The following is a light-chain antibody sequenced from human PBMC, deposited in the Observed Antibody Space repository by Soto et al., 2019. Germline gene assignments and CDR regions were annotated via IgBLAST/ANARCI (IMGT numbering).Light chain of an antibody. V-gene: IGLV2-14*01. J-gene: IGLJ1*01. CDR2: EVP. CDR1: SSDVGGYNY. CDR3: SSYTSTSPYV. Sequence: QAVLTQPASVSGSPGQSITISCTGTSSDVGGYNYVSWYQQHPGKAPKLMIYEVPNRPSGVSNRFSGSKSGNTASLTISGLQAEDEADYYCSSYTSTSPYVFGTGTKLTVL.